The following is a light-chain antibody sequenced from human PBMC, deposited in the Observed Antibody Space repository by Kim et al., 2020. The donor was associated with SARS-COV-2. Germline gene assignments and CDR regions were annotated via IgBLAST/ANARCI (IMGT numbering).Light chain of an antibody. CDR2: DVI. Sequence: GQSVTISCTGTSSDVGAYTYVSWYQQHPGKAPKLMIYDVIKRPSGVPNRFSGSKSGSTASLTISGLQTEDEADYYCCSFGGPNSYVFGTGTKVTVL. V-gene: IGLV2-11*01. J-gene: IGLJ1*01. CDR3: CSFGGPNSYV. CDR1: SSDVGAYTY.